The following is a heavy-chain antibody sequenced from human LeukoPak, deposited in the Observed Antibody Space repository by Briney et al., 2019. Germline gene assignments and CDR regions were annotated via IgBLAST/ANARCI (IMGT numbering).Heavy chain of an antibody. J-gene: IGHJ6*02. CDR1: GFTFSDYY. CDR2: ISSSGSTI. V-gene: IGHV3-11*01. Sequence: GGSLRLSCAASGFTFSDYYMSWIRQAPGKGLEWVSYISSSGSTIYYADSVKGRFTISRDNAKNSLYLQMNSLRAEDTAVYYCATSYPKLRFLERLDVWGQGTTVIVSS. CDR3: ATSYPKLRFLERLDV. D-gene: IGHD3-3*01.